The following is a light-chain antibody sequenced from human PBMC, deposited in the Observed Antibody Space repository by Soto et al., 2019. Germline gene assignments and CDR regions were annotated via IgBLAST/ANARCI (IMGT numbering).Light chain of an antibody. Sequence: DIQMTQSPTSLSASVGDRVTITCRASQDIRNFVAWYQQKPGKAPKLLIYAASTWQSGVASRFSGSGSGTDFTLTINSLQPEDVATYSCQKYSSVPVFGPGTKVEIK. CDR1: QDIRNF. J-gene: IGKJ3*01. CDR2: AAS. V-gene: IGKV1-27*01. CDR3: QKYSSVPV.